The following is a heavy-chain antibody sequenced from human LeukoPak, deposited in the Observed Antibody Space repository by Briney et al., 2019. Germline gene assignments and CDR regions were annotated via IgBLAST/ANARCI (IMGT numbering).Heavy chain of an antibody. CDR1: GYFIRTDYY. D-gene: IGHD2-2*01. CDR3: ARWGYCSSTSCYLYYYYMDV. J-gene: IGHJ6*03. Sequence: PSETLSLICTVSGYFIRTDYYWGWVRQPPGQGPEWIGTIYKSGNTYYNPSLRSRVTISVDTSKNQFSLKLSSVTAADTAVYYCARWGYCSSTSCYLYYYYMDVWGKGTTVTISS. CDR2: IYKSGNT. V-gene: IGHV4-38-2*02.